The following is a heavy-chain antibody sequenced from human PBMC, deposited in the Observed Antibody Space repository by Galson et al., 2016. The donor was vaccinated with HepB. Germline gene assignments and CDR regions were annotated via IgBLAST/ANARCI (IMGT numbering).Heavy chain of an antibody. CDR1: GGTFSSYT. V-gene: IGHV1-69*13. CDR3: ATKGTYSRISRPGWFDP. CDR2: IIPIFGTA. D-gene: IGHD6-13*01. J-gene: IGHJ5*02. Sequence: SVKVSCKASGGTFSSYTISWVRQAPGQGLEWMGGIIPIFGTANYAQRFQGRVTITADEYTSTAYMELSSLRSEDTAVYYCATKGTYSRISRPGWFDPWGQGTLVTVSS.